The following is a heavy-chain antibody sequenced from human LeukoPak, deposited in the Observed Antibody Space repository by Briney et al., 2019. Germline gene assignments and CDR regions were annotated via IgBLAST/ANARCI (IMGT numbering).Heavy chain of an antibody. Sequence: SETLSLTCAVYGGSFSGYYWSWIRQPPGKGLEWIGEINHSGSTNYNPSLKSRVTISVDTSKNQFSLKLSSVTAADTAVYYCARIPTRGVIIGGGYYYYYGMDVWGQGTTVTVSS. CDR3: ARIPTRGVIIGGGYYYYYGMDV. D-gene: IGHD3-10*01. CDR1: GGSFSGYY. V-gene: IGHV4-34*01. CDR2: INHSGST. J-gene: IGHJ6*02.